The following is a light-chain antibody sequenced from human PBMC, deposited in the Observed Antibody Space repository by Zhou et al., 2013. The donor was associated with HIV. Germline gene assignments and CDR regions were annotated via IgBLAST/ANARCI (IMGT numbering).Light chain of an antibody. CDR3: LQFKSYPWT. Sequence: DIQMTQSPSSVSASVGDRITITCRASQGISKWLAWYQQKPGTAPKLLIYAASTLQRGVPSRFSGSQSATEFTLTISSLQPEDFATYYCLQFKSYPWTFGQGTKVEIK. J-gene: IGKJ1*01. CDR2: AAS. V-gene: IGKV1D-12*01. CDR1: QGISKW.